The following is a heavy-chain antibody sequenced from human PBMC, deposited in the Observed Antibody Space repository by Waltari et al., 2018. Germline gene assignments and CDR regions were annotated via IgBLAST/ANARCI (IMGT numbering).Heavy chain of an antibody. CDR1: GFTFTPST. CDR2: IDSGSSYI. V-gene: IGHV3-21*01. J-gene: IGHJ1*01. Sequence: EVQLVESGGGLVTPGGSLRLSCVASGFTFTPSTMNWVRQAPGKGLEWVAFIDSGSSYIYYADSVKGRFTISRDNAKNSLSLQMNSLRAEDTALYFCARGPYGERYFQDWGQGTLVSVSS. CDR3: ARGPYGERYFQD. D-gene: IGHD2-21*01.